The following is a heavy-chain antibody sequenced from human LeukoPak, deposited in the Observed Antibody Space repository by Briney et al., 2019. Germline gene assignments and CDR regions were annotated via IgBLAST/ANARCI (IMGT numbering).Heavy chain of an antibody. J-gene: IGHJ6*03. CDR1: GFTFSSYG. CDR3: AKIPIPALYYMDV. D-gene: IGHD2-2*02. Sequence: PGRSLRLSCAASGFTFSSYGMHWVRQAPGKGLEWVAVISYDGSNKYYADSVKGRFTISRDNSKNTLYLQMNSLRAEDTAVYYCAKIPIPALYYMDVWGKGTTVTISS. CDR2: ISYDGSNK. V-gene: IGHV3-30*18.